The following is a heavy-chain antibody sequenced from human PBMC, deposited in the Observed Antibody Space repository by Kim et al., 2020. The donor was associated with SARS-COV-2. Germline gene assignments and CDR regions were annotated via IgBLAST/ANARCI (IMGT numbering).Heavy chain of an antibody. Sequence: GGSLRLSCAASGFTFSSYAMHWVRQAPGKGLEWVAVISYDGSNKYYADSVKGRFTISRDNSKNTLYLQMNSLRAEDTAVYYCARDHTLLWFGELLSWGQGTLVTVPQ. CDR3: ARDHTLLWFGELLS. V-gene: IGHV3-30*04. J-gene: IGHJ4*02. D-gene: IGHD3-10*01. CDR2: ISYDGSNK. CDR1: GFTFSSYA.